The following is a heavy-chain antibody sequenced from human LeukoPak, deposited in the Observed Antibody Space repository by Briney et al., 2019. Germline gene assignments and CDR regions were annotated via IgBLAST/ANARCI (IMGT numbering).Heavy chain of an antibody. V-gene: IGHV3-66*01. Sequence: GGSLRLSCAASGFTVSSNYMSWVRQAPGKGLEWVSIVDSGGSTDYADSVKGRFTISRDNSENTLYLQMNSLRAEDTAVYYCARGCLFSWGRGTRVPVPS. CDR2: VDSGGST. CDR1: GFTVSSNY. J-gene: IGHJ4*02. CDR3: ARGCLFS. D-gene: IGHD3-9*01.